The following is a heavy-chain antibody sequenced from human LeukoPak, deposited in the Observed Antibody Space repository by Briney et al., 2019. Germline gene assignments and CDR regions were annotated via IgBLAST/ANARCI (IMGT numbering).Heavy chain of an antibody. D-gene: IGHD6-19*01. V-gene: IGHV4-34*01. CDR1: GGSFSGYY. CDR2: INHSGST. CDR3: AKTGDGSGWPYDY. Sequence: PSETLSLTCAVYGGSFSGYYWSWLRQPPGKGLEWIGEINHSGSTNYNPSLKSRVTISVDTSKNQFSLKLSSVTAADTAVYYCAKTGDGSGWPYDYWGQGTLVTVSS. J-gene: IGHJ4*02.